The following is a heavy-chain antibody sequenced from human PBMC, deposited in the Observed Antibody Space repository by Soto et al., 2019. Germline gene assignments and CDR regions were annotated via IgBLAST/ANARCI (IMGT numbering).Heavy chain of an antibody. CDR1: GDSISNTSAA. CDR2: TYYRSKWFS. CDR3: ARCLQS. Sequence: PSQTLSLTCGISGDSISNTSAAWNWFRQSPSRGLEWLGRTYYRSKWFSDYAESAKSRITISPDTSKNRISLQMNSVTPEDTAFYYCARCLQSWGQGTLVTVSS. V-gene: IGHV6-1*01. D-gene: IGHD6-19*01. J-gene: IGHJ4*02.